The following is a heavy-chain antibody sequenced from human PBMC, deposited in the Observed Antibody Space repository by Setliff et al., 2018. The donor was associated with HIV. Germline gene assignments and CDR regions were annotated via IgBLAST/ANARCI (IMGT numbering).Heavy chain of an antibody. CDR2: IYYNEKT. CDR3: ASRVYYYDSSGYLREEGFDP. Sequence: SETLSLTCTVSGGSASNSRYYWAWIRQPPGKGLEYIGSIYYNEKTYYSPSLKGRVTISVDTSKNQFSLNLTSVTAADTAVYFCASRVYYYDSSGYLREEGFDPWGQGTLVTVSS. CDR1: GGSASNSRYY. D-gene: IGHD3-22*01. J-gene: IGHJ5*02. V-gene: IGHV4-39*01.